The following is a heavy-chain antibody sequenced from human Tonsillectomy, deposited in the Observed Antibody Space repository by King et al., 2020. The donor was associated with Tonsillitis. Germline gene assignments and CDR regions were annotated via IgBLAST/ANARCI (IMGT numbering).Heavy chain of an antibody. D-gene: IGHD6-19*01. CDR2: INPNSGGT. V-gene: IGHV1-2*02. CDR3: ARGGIVEQWLVRGLVLFDY. J-gene: IGHJ4*02. Sequence: VQLVESGAEVKKPGASVKVSCKASGYTFTGYYMHWVRQAPGQGLEWMGWINPNSGGTNYAQKFQGRVTMTRDTSISTAYMELSRLRSDDTAVYYCARGGIVEQWLVRGLVLFDYWGQGTLVTVS. CDR1: GYTFTGYY.